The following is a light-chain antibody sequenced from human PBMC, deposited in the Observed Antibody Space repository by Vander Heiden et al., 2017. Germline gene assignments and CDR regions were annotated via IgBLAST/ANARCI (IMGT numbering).Light chain of an antibody. CDR3: CSYAGDITSIV. Sequence: QTALTQPASVSGSSGQSITTSCTGSSSDVGSDDLVHWYQQHPDRAAKLMIYEVTKRPSGVSDRFSGSRSGNTASLTISGLQAEDEADYYGCSYAGDITSIVFGGGTKLTVL. J-gene: IGLJ3*02. V-gene: IGLV2-23*02. CDR1: SSDVGSDDL. CDR2: EVT.